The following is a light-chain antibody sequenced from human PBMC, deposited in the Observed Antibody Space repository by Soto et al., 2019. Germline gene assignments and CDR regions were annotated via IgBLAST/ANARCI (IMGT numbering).Light chain of an antibody. V-gene: IGKV3-20*01. CDR2: GAS. CDR3: QQYGNSRWT. CDR1: QSVSSRY. J-gene: IGKJ1*01. Sequence: EIVLTQSPGTLSLSPGERATLSCRASQSVSSRYLARYQQKPGQAPRLLISGASTRATGIPDRFSGSGSGTDFTLTISRLEPEDFAVYYCQQYGNSRWTFGQGTKVDIK.